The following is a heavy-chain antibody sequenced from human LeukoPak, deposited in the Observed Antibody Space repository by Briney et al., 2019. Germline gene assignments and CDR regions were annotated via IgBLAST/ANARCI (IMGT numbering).Heavy chain of an antibody. J-gene: IGHJ4*02. CDR3: AKQAYDSPRTDFDY. Sequence: GGSLRLYCAASGFTFSSYWMSWVRQAPGKGLEWVANIKQDGSEKYYVDSVKGRFTISRDNAKNSLYLQMNSLRAEDTAIYYCAKQAYDSPRTDFDYWGQGTLVTVSS. V-gene: IGHV3-7*05. CDR1: GFTFSSYW. D-gene: IGHD3-22*01. CDR2: IKQDGSEK.